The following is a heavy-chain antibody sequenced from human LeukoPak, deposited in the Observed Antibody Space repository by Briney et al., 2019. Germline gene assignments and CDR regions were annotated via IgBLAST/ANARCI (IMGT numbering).Heavy chain of an antibody. Sequence: SVKVSCKASGGTFSSYAISWVRQAPGQGLEWMGRIIPILGIANYAQKFQGRVTITADKSTSTAYMELSSLRSEDTAVYYCARDFSGYSSSWSPGGDYWGQGTLVTVSS. V-gene: IGHV1-69*04. CDR3: ARDFSGYSSSWSPGGDY. CDR1: GGTFSSYA. J-gene: IGHJ4*02. D-gene: IGHD6-13*01. CDR2: IIPILGIA.